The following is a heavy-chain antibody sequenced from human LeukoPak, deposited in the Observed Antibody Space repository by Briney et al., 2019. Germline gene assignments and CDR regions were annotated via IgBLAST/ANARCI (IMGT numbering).Heavy chain of an antibody. Sequence: SVNVSCKASGGTFSSYAISWVRQAPGQGLEWMGGIIPIFGTANYAQKFQGRVTITTDESTSTAYMELSSLRSEDTAVYYCARDQGDYGDYRTYNWFDPWGQGTLVTVSS. J-gene: IGHJ5*02. CDR1: GGTFSSYA. CDR2: IIPIFGTA. V-gene: IGHV1-69*05. CDR3: ARDQGDYGDYRTYNWFDP. D-gene: IGHD4-17*01.